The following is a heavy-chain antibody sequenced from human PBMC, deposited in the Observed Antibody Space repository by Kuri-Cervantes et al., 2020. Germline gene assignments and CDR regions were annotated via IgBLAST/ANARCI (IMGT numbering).Heavy chain of an antibody. CDR1: GFTFSSYS. CDR3: AKDLNYYDSSGYYSGFDY. CDR2: ISSSSSYI. J-gene: IGHJ4*02. Sequence: LSLTCAASGFTFSSYSMNWVRQAPGKGLEWVSSISSSSSYIYYADSVKGRFTISRDNAKNSLYLQMNSLRAEDTAVYYCAKDLNYYDSSGYYSGFDYWGQGTLVTVSS. D-gene: IGHD3-22*01. V-gene: IGHV3-21*01.